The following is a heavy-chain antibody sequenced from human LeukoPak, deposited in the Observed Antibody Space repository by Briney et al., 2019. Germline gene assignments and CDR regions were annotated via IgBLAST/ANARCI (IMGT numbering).Heavy chain of an antibody. V-gene: IGHV1-24*01. CDR2: FDPEDGET. Sequence: GASVKVSCKVSGYTLTELSMHWVRQAPGKGLEWMGGFDPEDGETVYAQRFQGRVTMTEDTSTDTAYMEPSSLRSEDTAVYYCATGSLRLGEFSLGYWGQGTLVTVSS. CDR1: GYTLTELS. J-gene: IGHJ4*02. D-gene: IGHD3-16*02. CDR3: ATGSLRLGEFSLGY.